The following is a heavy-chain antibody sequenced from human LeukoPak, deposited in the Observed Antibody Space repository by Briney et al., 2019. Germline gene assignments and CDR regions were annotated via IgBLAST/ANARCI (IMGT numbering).Heavy chain of an antibody. V-gene: IGHV3-30-3*01. D-gene: IGHD6-19*01. Sequence: GGALTLSCAASGCTFSSYAMHWVRQAPGKGLERVAVISYDGTKKYYADSVKGRFTISRDNSKITLNLQMNSLRAEGTAVYYCARDSAVAAGYYGIDVWGQGTTVTVSS. CDR3: ARDSAVAAGYYGIDV. CDR2: ISYDGTKK. J-gene: IGHJ6*02. CDR1: GCTFSSYA.